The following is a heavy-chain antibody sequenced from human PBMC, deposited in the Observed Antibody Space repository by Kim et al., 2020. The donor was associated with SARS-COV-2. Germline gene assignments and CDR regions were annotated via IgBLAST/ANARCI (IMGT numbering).Heavy chain of an antibody. D-gene: IGHD6-13*01. CDR2: IYYSGST. CDR3: ARGPKGSSRTAGYYYGMDV. Sequence: SETLSLTCTVSGGSISSYYWSWIRQPPGKGLEWIGYIYYSGSTNYNPSLKSRVTISVDTSKNQFSLKLSSVTAADTAVYYCARGPKGSSRTAGYYYGMDVWGQGTTVTVSS. J-gene: IGHJ6*02. V-gene: IGHV4-59*01. CDR1: GGSISSYY.